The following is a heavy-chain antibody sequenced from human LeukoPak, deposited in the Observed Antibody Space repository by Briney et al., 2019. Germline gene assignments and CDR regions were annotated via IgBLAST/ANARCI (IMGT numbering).Heavy chain of an antibody. CDR3: ARLDCTGDGCYNH. J-gene: IGHJ4*02. CDR1: GDSVTSYY. V-gene: IGHV4-59*08. CDR2: VSYDGTT. D-gene: IGHD2-8*02. Sequence: SETLSLTCSVSGDSVTSYYWSWIRQTPGKGLECIVYVSYDGTTNYTPSLRSRVIMAVDTAKNHISLRLTSLSAADTAVYYCARLDCTGDGCYNHWGQGILVTVSS.